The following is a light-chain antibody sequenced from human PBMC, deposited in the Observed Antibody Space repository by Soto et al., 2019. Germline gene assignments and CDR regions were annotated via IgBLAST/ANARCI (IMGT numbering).Light chain of an antibody. J-gene: IGKJ1*01. V-gene: IGKV1-5*01. CDR3: QQCHRYLT. CDR2: GAS. Sequence: IQMTQSPSTLSASVGDRVTITCRASESMSNCLAWYQQKPGKAPKLLISGASSLQSGVPSRLSGSASVTEFTLTISSLQPDDIATYYCQQCHRYLTFGQGTKVDIK. CDR1: ESMSNC.